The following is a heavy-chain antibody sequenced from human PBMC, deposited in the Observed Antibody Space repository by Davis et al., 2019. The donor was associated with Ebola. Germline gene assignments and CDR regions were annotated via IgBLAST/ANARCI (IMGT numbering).Heavy chain of an antibody. Sequence: MPSETLSLTCTVSGGSISNYYWTWIRQPPGKGLEWIGYIYYSGSTNYNPSLKSRVTISVDTSNKQFSLNLTSVTAADTAVYYCARSHSDWLLPFDYWGQGTLATVSS. J-gene: IGHJ4*02. D-gene: IGHD3-9*01. V-gene: IGHV4-59*01. CDR3: ARSHSDWLLPFDY. CDR2: IYYSGST. CDR1: GGSISNYY.